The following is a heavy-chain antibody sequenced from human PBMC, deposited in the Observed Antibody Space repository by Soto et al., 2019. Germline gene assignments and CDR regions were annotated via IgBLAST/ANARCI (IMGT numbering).Heavy chain of an antibody. CDR3: AKDHFSVAVVSYHVDY. CDR1: GXRISMYE. CDR2: SYYDGSGH. J-gene: IGHJ4*02. D-gene: IGHD6-19*01. V-gene: IGHV3-33*03. Sequence: GSLRLSCAASGXRISMYEMNWVRQAPGKGLEWVAVSYYDGSGHYYADSVKGRINISRENSKNRVYLQMYSLTVAETAVYYCAKDHFSVAVVSYHVDYWGQGTLGTVSS.